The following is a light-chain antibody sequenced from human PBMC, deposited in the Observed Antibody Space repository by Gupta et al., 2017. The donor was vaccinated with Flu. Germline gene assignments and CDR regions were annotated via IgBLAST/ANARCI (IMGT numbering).Light chain of an antibody. CDR1: RSLLHSNGYNY. J-gene: IGKJ4*01. CDR2: LGS. V-gene: IGKV2-28*01. CDR3: MQDLQEPLT. Sequence: IVMPQSPFSLPVTPGEPASISCRSSRSLLHSNGYNYLDWYLQKPGQSPQLLVYLGSNRASGVPDRFSGSGSGTDFTLKITRVEAEDVGVYYCMQDLQEPLTFGGGTKVEIK.